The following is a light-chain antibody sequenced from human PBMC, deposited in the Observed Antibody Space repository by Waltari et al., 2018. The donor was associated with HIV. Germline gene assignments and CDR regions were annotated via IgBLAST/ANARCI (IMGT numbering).Light chain of an antibody. J-gene: IGKJ4*01. Sequence: AIRMTQSPSSFSASTGDRVTITCRASQGISSDLAWYQQKPGTAPKLLIYAASTLQSGVPSRFSGSGSGTDFTLTISCLQSEDFATYYCQQYYSYPLTFGGGTKVEIK. V-gene: IGKV1-8*01. CDR1: QGISSD. CDR2: AAS. CDR3: QQYYSYPLT.